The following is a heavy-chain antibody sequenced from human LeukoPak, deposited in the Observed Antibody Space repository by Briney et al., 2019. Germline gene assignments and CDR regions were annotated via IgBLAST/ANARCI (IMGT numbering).Heavy chain of an antibody. CDR1: GFTFSSYA. CDR2: ISYDGSNK. J-gene: IGHJ3*02. CDR3: ARDSSSWYGAFDI. D-gene: IGHD6-13*01. Sequence: GRSLRLSCAASGFTFSSYAMHWVHQAPGKGLEWVAVISYDGSNKYYADSVKGRFTISRDNSKNTLYLQMNSLRAEDTAVYYCARDSSSWYGAFDIWGQGTMVTVSS. V-gene: IGHV3-30*01.